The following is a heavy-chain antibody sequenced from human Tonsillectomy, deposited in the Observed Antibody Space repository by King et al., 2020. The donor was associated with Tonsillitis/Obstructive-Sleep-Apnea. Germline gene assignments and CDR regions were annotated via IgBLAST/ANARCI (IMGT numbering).Heavy chain of an antibody. Sequence: QLVQSGAEVKKPGASVKVSCKASGYTFTDYYIHWVRQAPGQGLEWMGRINPNSGGTNYAQRFHGRVTMTRDTSISTAYMALSRLKSDDTAVYYCASGSPDYWGQGTLVTVSP. D-gene: IGHD6-13*01. V-gene: IGHV1-2*06. CDR2: INPNSGGT. J-gene: IGHJ4*02. CDR3: ASGSPDY. CDR1: GYTFTDYY.